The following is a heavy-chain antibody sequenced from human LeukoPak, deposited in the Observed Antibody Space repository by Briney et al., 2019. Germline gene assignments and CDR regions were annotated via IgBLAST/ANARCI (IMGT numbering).Heavy chain of an antibody. Sequence: GASVKVSCKVPGYTLTELSMHWVRQAPGKGLEWMGWINPNSGGTNYAQKFQGRVTMTRDTSISTAYMELSRLRSDDTAVYYCARDMVYDSSGLWGQGTLVTVSS. V-gene: IGHV1-2*02. D-gene: IGHD3-22*01. J-gene: IGHJ4*02. CDR1: GYTLTELS. CDR3: ARDMVYDSSGL. CDR2: INPNSGGT.